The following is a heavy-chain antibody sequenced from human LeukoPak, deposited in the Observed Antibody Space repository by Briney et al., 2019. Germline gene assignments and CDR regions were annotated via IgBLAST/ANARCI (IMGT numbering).Heavy chain of an antibody. CDR1: RGSISSGDYY. D-gene: IGHD2/OR15-2a*01. Sequence: PSETLSLTCTVSRGSISSGDYYWSWVRQPPGKGLEWIGYIYYSGSTYYNPSLKSRVTKSVDTSKNQFSLKLSSVPAADTAVYYCASRLLHNWFDPWGQGTLVTVSS. J-gene: IGHJ5*02. CDR2: IYYSGST. V-gene: IGHV4-30-4*01. CDR3: ASRLLHNWFDP.